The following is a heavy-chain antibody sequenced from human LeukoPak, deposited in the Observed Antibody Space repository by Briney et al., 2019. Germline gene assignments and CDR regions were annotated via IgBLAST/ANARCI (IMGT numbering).Heavy chain of an antibody. CDR2: THYSGST. D-gene: IGHD6-13*01. J-gene: IGHJ4*02. CDR3: ARGAAGTGAADY. V-gene: IGHV4-59*01. Sequence: SETLSLTCIVSVGSISSYYWSWIRQPPGEGLEGIGYTHYSGSTKYNPYLKSRLTISVDSSKNQFSLRLSSVTAADTAVYFCARGAAGTGAADYWGQGTLVTVSS. CDR1: VGSISSYY.